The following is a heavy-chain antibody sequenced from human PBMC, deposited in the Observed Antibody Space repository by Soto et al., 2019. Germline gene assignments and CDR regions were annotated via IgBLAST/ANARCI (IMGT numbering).Heavy chain of an antibody. Sequence: QLQLQESSSGLVKPSQTLSLTCAVSGGSISSGNSYSWSWIRQPPGKGLEWIGSISHSGSTSYNPSLKGRVTMSVDKSKNQFSLNLSSVTAADMAVYYCARAVAPYLGTWFDPWGQGTLVIVSS. V-gene: IGHV4-30-2*01. D-gene: IGHD3-16*01. CDR2: ISHSGST. CDR3: ARAVAPYLGTWFDP. J-gene: IGHJ5*02. CDR1: GGSISSGNSYS.